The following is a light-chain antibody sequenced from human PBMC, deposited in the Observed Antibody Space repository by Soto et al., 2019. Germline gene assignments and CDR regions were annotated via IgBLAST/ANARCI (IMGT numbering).Light chain of an antibody. CDR1: SSDIGNYNS. J-gene: IGLJ1*01. Sequence: QSVLTQPPSASGSPGQSVTISCTGTSSDIGNYNSVSWYQQHPGKAPKLMIYEVTKRPSGVPDRFSGSKSGNTASLTVSGLQAEEEADYYCTSYVESLTLYVSGTGNMVTVL. CDR2: EVT. V-gene: IGLV2-8*01. CDR3: TSYVESLTLYV.